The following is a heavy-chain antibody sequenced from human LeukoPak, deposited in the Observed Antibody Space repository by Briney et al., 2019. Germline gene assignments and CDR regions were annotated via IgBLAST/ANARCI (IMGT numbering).Heavy chain of an antibody. D-gene: IGHD3-3*01. CDR1: GGTFSSYA. V-gene: IGHV1-69*04. Sequence: GASVKVSCKASGGTFSSYAISWVRQAPGQGLEWMGRIIPILGIANYAQKFQGRVTITADKSTSTAYMELSSLRSEDTAVYYCAREEWKQRQNAFDIWGQGTMVTVSS. J-gene: IGHJ3*02. CDR2: IIPILGIA. CDR3: AREEWKQRQNAFDI.